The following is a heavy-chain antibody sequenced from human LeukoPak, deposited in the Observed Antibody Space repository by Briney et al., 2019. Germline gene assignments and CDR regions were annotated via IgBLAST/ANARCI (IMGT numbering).Heavy chain of an antibody. D-gene: IGHD6-13*01. CDR1: GGSFSDYY. CDR3: ARAAAAAGVSYYYYYGMDV. CDR2: INHSGST. V-gene: IGHV4-34*01. Sequence: SETLSLTCAVYGGSFSDYYWSWIRQPPGKGLEWIGEINHSGSTNYNPSLKSRVTISVDTSKNQFSLKLSSVTAADTAVYYCARAAAAAGVSYYYYYGMDVWGQGTTVTVSS. J-gene: IGHJ6*02.